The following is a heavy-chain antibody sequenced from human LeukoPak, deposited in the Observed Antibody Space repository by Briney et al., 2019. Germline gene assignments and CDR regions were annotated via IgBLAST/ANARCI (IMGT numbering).Heavy chain of an antibody. J-gene: IGHJ5*02. D-gene: IGHD3-3*01. V-gene: IGHV1-18*01. CDR1: GYTFTSYG. CDR3: ARDRRTYYDFWSGYYHANWFDP. CDR2: ISAYNGNT. Sequence: ASVTVSCKASGYTFTSYGISWVRQAPGQGLEWMGWISAYNGNTNYAQKLQGRVTMTTDTSTSTAYMELRSLRSDDTAVYYCARDRRTYYDFWSGYYHANWFDPWGQGTLVTVSS.